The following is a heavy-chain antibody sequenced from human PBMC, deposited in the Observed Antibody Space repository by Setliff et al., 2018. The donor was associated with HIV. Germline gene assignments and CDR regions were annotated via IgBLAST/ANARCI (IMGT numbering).Heavy chain of an antibody. J-gene: IGHJ4*02. CDR1: GGTFSSYA. V-gene: IGHV1-69*10. Sequence: SVKVSCKASGGTFSSYAISWVRQAPGQGLEWMGGIIPILGIANYAQKFKGRVTITADKSTSTVYMELRSLRSEDTAVYYCAREFHDAGTATKLANYFDFWGQGALVTVSS. CDR2: IIPILGIA. D-gene: IGHD1-1*01. CDR3: AREFHDAGTATKLANYFDF.